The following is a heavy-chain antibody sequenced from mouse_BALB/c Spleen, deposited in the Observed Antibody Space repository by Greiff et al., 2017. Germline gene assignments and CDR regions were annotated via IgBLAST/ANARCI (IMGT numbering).Heavy chain of an antibody. Sequence: EVNLVESGGGLVQPGGSRKLSCAASGFTFSDYGMAWVRQAPGKGPEWVAFISNLAYSIYYADTVTGRFTISREKAKNTLYLEMSSLRSEDTAMYYCARGLLRHAMGYWGQGTSVTVSS. CDR1: GFTFSDYG. CDR2: ISNLAYSI. V-gene: IGHV5-15*02. J-gene: IGHJ4*01. D-gene: IGHD1-1*01. CDR3: ARGLLRHAMGY.